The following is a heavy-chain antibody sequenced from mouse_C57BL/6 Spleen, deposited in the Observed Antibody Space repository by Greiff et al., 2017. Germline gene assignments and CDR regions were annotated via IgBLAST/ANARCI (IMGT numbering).Heavy chain of an antibody. CDR3: ARDGNYGFAY. CDR2: IDPNSGGT. J-gene: IGHJ3*01. CDR1: GYTFTSYW. D-gene: IGHD2-1*01. V-gene: IGHV1-72*01. Sequence: QVQLKQPGAELVKPGASVKLSCKASGYTFTSYWMHWVKQRPGRGLEWIGRIDPNSGGTKYNEKFKSKATLTVDKPASTAYMQLSSLTSEDSAVYYCARDGNYGFAYWGQGTLVTVSA.